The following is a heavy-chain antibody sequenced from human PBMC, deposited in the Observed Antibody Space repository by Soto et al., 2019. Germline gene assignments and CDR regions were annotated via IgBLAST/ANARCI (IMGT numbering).Heavy chain of an antibody. CDR1: GGSISSPTYY. J-gene: IGHJ5*02. CDR2: IFYNGRT. D-gene: IGHD5-12*01. Sequence: QVPLQEPGPGLVKPSETLSLACSVSGGSISSPTYYWGWVRRAPGGGPEWIGNIFYNGRTDYNPSLQSRVTISVDTSKNQFSLRLASGTAADTAVYYCARGGFSADDESAWFDPWGHGTLVTVS. CDR3: ARGGFSADDESAWFDP. V-gene: IGHV4-39*02.